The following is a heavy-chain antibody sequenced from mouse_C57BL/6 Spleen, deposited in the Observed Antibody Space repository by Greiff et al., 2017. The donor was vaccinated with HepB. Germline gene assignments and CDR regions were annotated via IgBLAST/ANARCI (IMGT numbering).Heavy chain of an antibody. CDR2: IYPRSGNT. V-gene: IGHV1-81*01. D-gene: IGHD1-1*01. CDR3: ARTREITTVVGGYAMDY. Sequence: QVQLKQSGAVLARPGASVKLSCKASGYTFTSYGISWVKQRTGQGLEWIGEIYPRSGNTYYNEKFKGKATLTADKSSSTAYMELRSLTSEDSVVYFCARTREITTVVGGYAMDYWGQGTSVTVSS. CDR1: GYTFTSYG. J-gene: IGHJ4*01.